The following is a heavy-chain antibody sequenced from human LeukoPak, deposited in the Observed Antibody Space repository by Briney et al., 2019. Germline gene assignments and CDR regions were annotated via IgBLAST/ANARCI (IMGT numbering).Heavy chain of an antibody. CDR1: GGSISSSSYY. CDR3: ARVTSYYDYVWGSYRYIAVLDY. J-gene: IGHJ4*02. Sequence: SETLSLTCTVSGGSISSSSYYWGWIRQPPGKGLEWIGSIYYSGSTYYNPSLKSRVTISVDTSKNQFSLKLSSVTAADTAVYYCARVTSYYDYVWGSYRYIAVLDYWGQGTLVTVSS. CDR2: IYYSGST. V-gene: IGHV4-39*01. D-gene: IGHD3-16*02.